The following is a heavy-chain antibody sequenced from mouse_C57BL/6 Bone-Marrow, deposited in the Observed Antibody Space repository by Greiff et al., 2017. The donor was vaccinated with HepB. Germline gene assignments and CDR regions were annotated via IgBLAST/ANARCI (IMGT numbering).Heavy chain of an antibody. J-gene: IGHJ2*01. CDR3: AKAITTVVADYFDY. D-gene: IGHD1-1*01. CDR1: GYTFTSYW. Sequence: VQLQQPGAELVRPGSSVKLSCKASGYTFTSYWMHWVKQRPIQGLEWIGNIDPSDSETHYNQKFKDKATLTVDKSSSTAYMQRSSLTSEDSAGYYCAKAITTVVADYFDYWGQGTTLTVSS. V-gene: IGHV1-52*01. CDR2: IDPSDSET.